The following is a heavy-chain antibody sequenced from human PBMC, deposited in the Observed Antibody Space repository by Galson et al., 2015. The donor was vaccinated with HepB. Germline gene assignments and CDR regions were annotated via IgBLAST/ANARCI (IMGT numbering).Heavy chain of an antibody. CDR1: GFTLSSHW. V-gene: IGHV3-74*01. J-gene: IGHJ4*02. D-gene: IGHD3-3*01. Sequence: SLRLSCAASGFTLSSHWMHWVRQAPGKGLMWVSRIENDGSETSYADSVNGRFTISRDNARNTPYLQMHSLRAEDTAVYYCSTIFDSPSDSPSDSWGQGTLVPSP. CDR3: STIFDSPSDSPSDS. CDR2: IENDGSET.